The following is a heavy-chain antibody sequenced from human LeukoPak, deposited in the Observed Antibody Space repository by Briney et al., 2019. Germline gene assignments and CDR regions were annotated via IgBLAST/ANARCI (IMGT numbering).Heavy chain of an antibody. CDR1: GGSFSTFA. CDR2: IIPIHRTT. V-gene: IGHV1-69*05. J-gene: IGHJ4*02. Sequence: SVKVSCKASGGSFSTFAISWLRQAPGQGPEWMGGIIPIHRTTNYAQKFQGRITITTDESTSTAYMELSSLRSEDTAVYYCARWTTTYLDYWGQGTLVTVSS. CDR3: ARWTTTYLDY. D-gene: IGHD4-11*01.